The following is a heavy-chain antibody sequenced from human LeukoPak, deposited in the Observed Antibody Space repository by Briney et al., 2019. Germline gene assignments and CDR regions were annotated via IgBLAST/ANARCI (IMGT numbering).Heavy chain of an antibody. V-gene: IGHV3-53*04. CDR3: ASSLWFGGLGY. J-gene: IGHJ4*02. D-gene: IGHD3-10*01. CDR2: IYSGGST. CDR1: GFTFSSYA. Sequence: GGSLRLSCAASGFTFSSYAMSWVRQAPGKGLEWVSVIYSGGSTYYADSVKGRFTISRHNPKNTLYLQMNSLRAEDTAVYYCASSLWFGGLGYWGQGTLVTVSS.